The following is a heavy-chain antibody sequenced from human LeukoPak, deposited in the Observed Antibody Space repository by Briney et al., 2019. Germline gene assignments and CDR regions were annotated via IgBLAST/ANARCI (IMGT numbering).Heavy chain of an antibody. J-gene: IGHJ4*02. D-gene: IGHD3-10*01. CDR3: ARDNYYGSGSYYTPDY. V-gene: IGHV1-18*01. CDR2: ISAYNGNT. Sequence: ASVKVSCKASGYTFTSYGISWVRQAPGQGLEWMGWISAYNGNTNYAQKLQGRVTMTTDTSTSTAYMELRSLRSDDTAVYYCARDNYYGSGSYYTPDYWGQGTLVTVSS. CDR1: GYTFTSYG.